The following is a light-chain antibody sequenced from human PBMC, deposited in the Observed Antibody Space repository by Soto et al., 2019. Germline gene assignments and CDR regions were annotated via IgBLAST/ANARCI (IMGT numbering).Light chain of an antibody. Sequence: IQMTQSPSSLSASVGDRVPITCRASRYIRSDLSWYQQRPGQAPKVLIYAASSLQSGVPSRFSGSGSGTDFTLTISSLQPEDFATYYCLQDYNYPWTFGQGTKVDIK. CDR2: AAS. V-gene: IGKV1-6*01. J-gene: IGKJ1*01. CDR3: LQDYNYPWT. CDR1: RYIRSD.